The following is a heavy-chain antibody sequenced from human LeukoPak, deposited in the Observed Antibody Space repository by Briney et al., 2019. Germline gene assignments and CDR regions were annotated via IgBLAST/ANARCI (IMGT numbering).Heavy chain of an antibody. J-gene: IGHJ4*02. V-gene: IGHV3-21*04. CDR2: ISSSSSYI. CDR3: ARRAGAYSHPYDY. CDR1: GFTFSSYS. D-gene: IGHD4/OR15-4a*01. Sequence: GGSLRLSCAASGFTFSSYSMNWVRQAPGKGLERVSSISSSSSYIYYADSVKGRFTISRDNSKNNLYLQMNSLRAEDTAVYYCARRAGAYSHPYDYWGQGTLVTVSS.